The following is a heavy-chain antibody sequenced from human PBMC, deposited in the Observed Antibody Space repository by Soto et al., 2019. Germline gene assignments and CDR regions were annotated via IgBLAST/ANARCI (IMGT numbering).Heavy chain of an antibody. J-gene: IGHJ5*02. D-gene: IGHD2-2*01. CDR3: AREDIVVVPAAHNWFDP. CDR1: GFVFSDYY. Sequence: GGSLRLSCGASGFVFSDYYMSWIRQAPGKGLEWVSYISTSSSYTNYADSVQGRFTISRDNAKNSLYLQMNSLRAEDTAVYYCAREDIVVVPAAHNWFDPWGQGTLVTVSS. CDR2: ISTSSSYT. V-gene: IGHV3-11*06.